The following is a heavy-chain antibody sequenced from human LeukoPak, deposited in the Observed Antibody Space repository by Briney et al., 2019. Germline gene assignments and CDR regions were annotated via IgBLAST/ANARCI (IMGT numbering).Heavy chain of an antibody. D-gene: IGHD6-19*01. CDR3: ARQLRGEAVAGHLQPFDY. CDR1: GGSFSGYY. J-gene: IGHJ4*02. CDR2: IYYSGST. Sequence: PSETLSLTCAVYGGSFSGYYWNWIRQPPGKGLEWIGYIYYSGSTNYNPSLKSRVTISVDTSKNQFSLKLSSVTAADTAVYFCARQLRGEAVAGHLQPFDYWGQGTLVTVSS. V-gene: IGHV4-59*08.